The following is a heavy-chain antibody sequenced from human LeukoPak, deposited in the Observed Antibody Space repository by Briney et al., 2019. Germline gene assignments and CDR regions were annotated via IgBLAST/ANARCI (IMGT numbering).Heavy chain of an antibody. CDR3: AKDPEELLVSPFDY. D-gene: IGHD1-26*01. CDR1: GFTFGSYW. Sequence: GGSLRLSCAAPGFTFGSYWMTWVRQTPGKGLEWVANINQDASVKQYLDSVKGRFTISRDNAKNSLYLQMNSLRAEDTAVYYCAKDPEELLVSPFDYWGQGTLVTVSS. V-gene: IGHV3-7*03. CDR2: INQDASVK. J-gene: IGHJ4*02.